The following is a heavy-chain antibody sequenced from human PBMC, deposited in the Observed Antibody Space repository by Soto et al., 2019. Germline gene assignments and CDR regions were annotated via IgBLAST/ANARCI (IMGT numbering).Heavy chain of an antibody. D-gene: IGHD7-27*01. CDR1: GGSVSIGSYY. J-gene: IGHJ5*02. V-gene: IGHV4-61*01. Sequence: QVQLQESGPGLVKPSETLSLTCTVPGGSVSIGSYYWSWIRQPPGKGLEWIGYINYSGSTNYNPSLKSRVTMSLDTSKNQFALKLSSVTAADTAVYYCASSVGMGWFDPWGQGTLVTVSS. CDR3: ASSVGMGWFDP. CDR2: INYSGST.